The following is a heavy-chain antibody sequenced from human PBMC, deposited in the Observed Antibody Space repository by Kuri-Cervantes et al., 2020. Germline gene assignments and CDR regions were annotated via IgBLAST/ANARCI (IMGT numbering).Heavy chain of an antibody. CDR2: ITGSSSYI. Sequence: GGSLRLSCAASGFTFGSYTMNWVRQAPGKGLEWVSSITGSSSYIYYADSVKGRFTISRDNAKNSLYLQMNSLRAEDTAVYYCAKLYCSSTSCSFFDYWGQGTLVTVSS. CDR3: AKLYCSSTSCSFFDY. V-gene: IGHV3-21*04. CDR1: GFTFGSYT. J-gene: IGHJ4*02. D-gene: IGHD2-2*01.